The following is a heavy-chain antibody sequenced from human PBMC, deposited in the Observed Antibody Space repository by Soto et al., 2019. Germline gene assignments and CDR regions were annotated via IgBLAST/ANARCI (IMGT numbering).Heavy chain of an antibody. CDR1: GFTFNIYA. D-gene: IGHD6-6*01. CDR2: ISDSGGST. J-gene: IGHJ4*02. CDR3: ARRPLGGYFDY. Sequence: EVQLLESGGGLVQPGGSLRLSCAASGFTFNIYAMSWVRQAPGKGLEWVSTISDSGGSTYYADSVKGRSTISRDNSKNTLYLQMNSLTAEDTAVYYCARRPLGGYFDYWGQGTLVTVSS. V-gene: IGHV3-23*01.